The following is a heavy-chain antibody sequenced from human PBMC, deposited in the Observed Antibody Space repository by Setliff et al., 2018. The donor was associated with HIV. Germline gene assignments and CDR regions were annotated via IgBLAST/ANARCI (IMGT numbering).Heavy chain of an antibody. V-gene: IGHV1-69*10. CDR3: ARHYFDSNSYYRPPFDS. CDR2: IIPVRGLA. D-gene: IGHD3-22*01. J-gene: IGHJ5*01. CDR1: GGTFNTHA. Sequence: ASVKVSCKASGGTFNTHAFSWVRQAPGQGLEWMGGIIPVRGLANYARNFQGRVTITADTSTNTAYLEVVSLRSEDTAIYYCARHYFDSNSYYRPPFDSWGQGTPVTVPS.